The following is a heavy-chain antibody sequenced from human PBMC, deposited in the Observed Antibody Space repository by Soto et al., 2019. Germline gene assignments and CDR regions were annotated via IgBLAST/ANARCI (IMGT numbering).Heavy chain of an antibody. Sequence: ASVKISCKAPGYTVNSYCISLVRQAPGQGLEWMGWISAYNGNANYAQKLQGRVTMTTDTSTSTAYMELRSLRSDDTAVYYCARGAMANFDYWGQGNVVTVSS. CDR1: GYTVNSYC. D-gene: IGHD5-18*01. CDR2: ISAYNGNA. J-gene: IGHJ4*02. CDR3: ARGAMANFDY. V-gene: IGHV1-18*01.